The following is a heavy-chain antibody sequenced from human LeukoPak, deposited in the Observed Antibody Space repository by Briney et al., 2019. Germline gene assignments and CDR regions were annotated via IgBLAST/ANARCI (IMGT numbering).Heavy chain of an antibody. V-gene: IGHV3-23*01. D-gene: IGHD3-10*01. Sequence: PGRSLRLSCAASGFTFSSYGMHWVRQAPGKGLEWVSTISGSGDSPNLADSVKGRFTISRDNSKNTLYLQMNSLRAEDTAVYYCAKFYGTYYGSGSYSAFDIWGQGTMVTVSS. CDR3: AKFYGTYYGSGSYSAFDI. CDR2: ISGSGDSP. CDR1: GFTFSSYG. J-gene: IGHJ3*02.